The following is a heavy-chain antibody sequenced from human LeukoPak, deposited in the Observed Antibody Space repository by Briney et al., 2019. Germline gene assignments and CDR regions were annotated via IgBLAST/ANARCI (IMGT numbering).Heavy chain of an antibody. Sequence: AGRSLRLSCAASGFTFSSYAMHWVRQAPGKGLEWVAVISYDGSNKYYADSVKGRFTISRDNSKNTLYLQMNSLRAEDTAVYYCASFYYDSTSNWFDPWGQGTLVTVSS. J-gene: IGHJ5*02. D-gene: IGHD3-22*01. CDR2: ISYDGSNK. CDR1: GFTFSSYA. V-gene: IGHV3-30-3*01. CDR3: ASFYYDSTSNWFDP.